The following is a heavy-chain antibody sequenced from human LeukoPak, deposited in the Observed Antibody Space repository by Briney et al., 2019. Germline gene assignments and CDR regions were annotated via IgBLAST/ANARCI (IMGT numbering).Heavy chain of an antibody. CDR3: AREKITYYYDSSGSADAFDI. D-gene: IGHD3-22*01. CDR1: GGSFSGYY. J-gene: IGHJ3*02. V-gene: IGHV4-34*01. Sequence: SETLSLTCAVYGGSFSGYYWSWIRQPPGKGLEWIGEINHSGSTNYNPSLKSRVTISVDTSKNQFSLKLSSVTAADTAVYYCAREKITYYYDSSGSADAFDIWGQGTMVTVSS. CDR2: INHSGST.